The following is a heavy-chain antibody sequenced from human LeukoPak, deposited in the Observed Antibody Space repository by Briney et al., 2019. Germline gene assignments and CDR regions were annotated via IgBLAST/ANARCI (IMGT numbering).Heavy chain of an antibody. J-gene: IGHJ6*02. CDR2: IYYSGST. Sequence: PSETLSLTCTVSGGSISSYYWSWIRQPPGKGPEWIGYIYYSGSTNYNPSLKSRVTISVDTSKNQFSLKLSSVTAADTAVYYCARDRSESDGMDVWGQGTTVTASS. CDR1: GGSISSYY. V-gene: IGHV4-59*01. CDR3: ARDRSESDGMDV.